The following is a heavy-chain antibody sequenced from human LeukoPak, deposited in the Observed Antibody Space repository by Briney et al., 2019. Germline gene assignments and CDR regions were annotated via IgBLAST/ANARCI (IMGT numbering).Heavy chain of an antibody. CDR1: GFTFSSCA. Sequence: GGSLRLSCAASGFTFSSCAMSWVRQAPGKGLEWVSSISGSGSSTYYADSVKGQFTISRDNSKNTLYLQMNSLRAEDTAVYYCAKEGRPIVGTTTADFWGQGTLVTVSS. J-gene: IGHJ4*02. CDR3: AKEGRPIVGTTTADF. V-gene: IGHV3-23*01. D-gene: IGHD1-26*01. CDR2: ISGSGSST.